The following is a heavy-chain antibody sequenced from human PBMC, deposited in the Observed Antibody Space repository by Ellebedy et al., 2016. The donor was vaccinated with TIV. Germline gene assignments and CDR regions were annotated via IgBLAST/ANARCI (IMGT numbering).Heavy chain of an antibody. J-gene: IGHJ6*02. CDR1: GFTFSSYG. Sequence: GESLKISCAASGFTFSSYGMHWVRQAPGKGLEWVAVISYDGSNKYYADSVKGRFTISRDNSKNTLYPQMNSLRAEDTAVYYCARDQGMDVWGQGTTVTVSS. V-gene: IGHV3-30*03. CDR2: ISYDGSNK. CDR3: ARDQGMDV.